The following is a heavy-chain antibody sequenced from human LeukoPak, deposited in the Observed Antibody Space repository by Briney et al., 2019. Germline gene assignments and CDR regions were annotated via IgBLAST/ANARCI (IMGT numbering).Heavy chain of an antibody. J-gene: IGHJ4*02. CDR1: GGSISSSNW. CDR3: ARVGGELLWFGESSFFGY. CDR2: IYHSGST. V-gene: IGHV4-4*02. D-gene: IGHD3-10*01. Sequence: SGTLSLTCAVSGGSISSSNWWSWVRQPPGKGLEWIGEIYHSGSTNYNPSLKSRVTISVDKSKNQFSLKLSSVTAADTAVYYCARVGGELLWFGESSFFGYWGQGTLVTVSS.